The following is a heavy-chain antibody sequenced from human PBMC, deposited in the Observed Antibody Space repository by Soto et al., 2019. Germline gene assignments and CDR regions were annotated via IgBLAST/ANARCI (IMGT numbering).Heavy chain of an antibody. CDR1: GFTFSNYV. CDR3: AKARPLEYCSGGSCTTADY. Sequence: LRLSCAASGFTFSNYVMSWVRQAPGKGLEWVSAISGSGGSTYYADSVKGRFTISRDNSKNTLYLQMNSLRAEDTAVYYCAKARPLEYCSGGSCTTADYWGQGTLVTVSS. CDR2: ISGSGGST. V-gene: IGHV3-23*01. D-gene: IGHD2-15*01. J-gene: IGHJ4*02.